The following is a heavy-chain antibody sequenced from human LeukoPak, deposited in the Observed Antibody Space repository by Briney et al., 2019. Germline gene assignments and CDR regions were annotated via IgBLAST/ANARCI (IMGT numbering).Heavy chain of an antibody. D-gene: IGHD4-23*01. Sequence: SETLSLTCTVSGGSINNYYWSWVRQPPGEGLGWIGYIYYSGSTTYNPSLKSRVTISVDTSKNQFSLMLSSVTAADTAVYYCARRTVVLDYWGEGALVTVSS. J-gene: IGHJ4*02. CDR3: ARRTVVLDY. CDR1: GGSINNYY. V-gene: IGHV4-59*08. CDR2: IYYSGST.